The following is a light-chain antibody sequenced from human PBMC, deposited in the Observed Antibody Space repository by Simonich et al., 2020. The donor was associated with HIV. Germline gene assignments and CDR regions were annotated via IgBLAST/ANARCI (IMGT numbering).Light chain of an antibody. J-gene: IGKJ4*01. V-gene: IGKV4-1*01. Sequence: DIVMTRSPDSLAVSLGERATINCKSSQSVLYNSNNTNYLTWYQQKPGQPPKLLIYWASTRESGVPDRFSGSGSGTDFTLTISSLQPEDFATYYCQQSYSTPRTFGGGTKVEIK. CDR3: QQSYSTPRT. CDR2: WAS. CDR1: QSVLYNSNNTNY.